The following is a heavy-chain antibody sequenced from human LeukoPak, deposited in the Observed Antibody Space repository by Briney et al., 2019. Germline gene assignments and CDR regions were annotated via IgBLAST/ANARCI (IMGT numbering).Heavy chain of an antibody. D-gene: IGHD4-23*01. Sequence: SVKVSCKASGGTFSSYAISWVRQAPGQGLEWMGGIIPIFGTTNYAQKFQGRVTITADESAKTAYLELSSLRSEDTAVYYCARDNSPRLSYYYMDVWDKGTTVTVSS. CDR2: IIPIFGTT. V-gene: IGHV1-69*13. J-gene: IGHJ6*03. CDR3: ARDNSPRLSYYYMDV. CDR1: GGTFSSYA.